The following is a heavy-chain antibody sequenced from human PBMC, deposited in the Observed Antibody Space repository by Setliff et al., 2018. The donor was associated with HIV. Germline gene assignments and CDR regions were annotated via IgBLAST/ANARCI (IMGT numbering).Heavy chain of an antibody. V-gene: IGHV4-61*10. CDR2: ISSSGST. J-gene: IGHJ2*01. CDR3: ARALWFGDFRFTGDWYFDL. Sequence: PSETLSLTCSVSGGPISNGNYYWIWIRQPAGKGLEWIGHISSSGSTSYNPSLKSRVTISVDTSKNQFSLKLTSVTAADTAVYYCARALWFGDFRFTGDWYFDLWGRGTLVTVSS. D-gene: IGHD3-10*01. CDR1: GGPISNGNYY.